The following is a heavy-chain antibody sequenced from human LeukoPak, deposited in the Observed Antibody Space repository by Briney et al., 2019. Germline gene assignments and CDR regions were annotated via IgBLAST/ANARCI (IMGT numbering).Heavy chain of an antibody. CDR3: HPLGYTSN. Sequence: GGSLRLSCAVSGFTSGFTFSSRWMHWVRQAPGKGLVWVLLVKNDGSTNYADSVKGRFTVSRDNAKNTLYLQMNNLRVEDTALYFCHPLGYTSNWGQGALVAVSS. D-gene: IGHD6-19*01. V-gene: IGHV3-74*01. J-gene: IGHJ4*02. CDR2: VKNDGST. CDR1: GFTSGFTFSSRW.